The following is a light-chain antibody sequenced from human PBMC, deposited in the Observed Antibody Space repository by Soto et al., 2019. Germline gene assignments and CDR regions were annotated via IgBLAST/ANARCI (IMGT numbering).Light chain of an antibody. Sequence: DIQMTQSPSSLSASVGDRVTIACRASQGIRTDVAWYQQKPGKAPKRLIFDASALQSGVPSRFSGSGSGTDFTLTISSLHPEDIATYFCLQQNTDRPWTFGRGTKVEIK. CDR2: DAS. CDR1: QGIRTD. J-gene: IGKJ1*01. V-gene: IGKV1-17*01. CDR3: LQQNTDRPWT.